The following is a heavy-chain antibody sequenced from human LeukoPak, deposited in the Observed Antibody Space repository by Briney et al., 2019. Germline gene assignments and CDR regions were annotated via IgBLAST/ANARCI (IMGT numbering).Heavy chain of an antibody. J-gene: IGHJ3*02. CDR2: ISSSSSYI. CDR1: GFTFSSYS. Sequence: GGSLRLSCAASGFTFSSYSMNWVRQAPGKGLEWVSSISSSSSYIYYADSVKGRFTISRDNAKNSLYLQMNSLRAEDTAVYYCARTNGDYVPGYDAFDIWGQGTMVTVSS. V-gene: IGHV3-21*01. D-gene: IGHD4-17*01. CDR3: ARTNGDYVPGYDAFDI.